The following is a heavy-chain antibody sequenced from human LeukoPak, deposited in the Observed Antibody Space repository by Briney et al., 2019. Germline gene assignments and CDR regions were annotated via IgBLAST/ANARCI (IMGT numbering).Heavy chain of an antibody. CDR1: GGSISSGSHH. CDR2: IHYSRTT. V-gene: IGHV4-39*01. D-gene: IGHD5-12*01. CDR3: ARHDGRGGATMGALDS. J-gene: IGHJ4*02. Sequence: PSETLSLTCTVSGGSISSGSHHWGWFRQSPGKGLEWIGSIHYSRTTYHNPSLNGRVTISEVTSKNQFSLQLNSVTAADTAVYYCARHDGRGGATMGALDSWGQGSLSPSPQ.